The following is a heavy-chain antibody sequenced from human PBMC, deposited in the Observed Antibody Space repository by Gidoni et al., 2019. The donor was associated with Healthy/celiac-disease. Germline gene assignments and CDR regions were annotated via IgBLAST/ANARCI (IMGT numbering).Heavy chain of an antibody. D-gene: IGHD6-13*01. Sequence: QVQLVQSGAEVKKPGASVKVSCNASGYTFTSYGLSWVRQAPGQGLEWMGWISAYKGTKNYAQKLQGRVTMTSDTSTSTSYMELRSLRSDDTAVYYCARHSSSWKNFDYWGQGTLVTVSS. CDR2: ISAYKGTK. CDR3: ARHSSSWKNFDY. CDR1: GYTFTSYG. J-gene: IGHJ4*02. V-gene: IGHV1-18*01.